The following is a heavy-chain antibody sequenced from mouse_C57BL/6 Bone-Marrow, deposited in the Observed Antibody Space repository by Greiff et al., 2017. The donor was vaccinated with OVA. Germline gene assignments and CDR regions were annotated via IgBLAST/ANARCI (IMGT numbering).Heavy chain of an antibody. D-gene: IGHD2-4*01. J-gene: IGHJ3*01. Sequence: EVQLQQSGAELVRPGASVKLSCTASGFNIKDDYMHWVKQRPEQGLEWIGWIDPENGATEYASKFQGKATITADTSSNTAYLQLSSLTSEDTAVYYCTTSSGYDYGGFAYWGQGTLVTVSA. CDR3: TTSSGYDYGGFAY. V-gene: IGHV14-4*01. CDR2: IDPENGAT. CDR1: GFNIKDDY.